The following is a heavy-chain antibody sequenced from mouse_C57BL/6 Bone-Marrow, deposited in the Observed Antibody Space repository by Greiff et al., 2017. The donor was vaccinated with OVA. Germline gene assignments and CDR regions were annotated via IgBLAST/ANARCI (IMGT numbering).Heavy chain of an antibody. J-gene: IGHJ3*01. CDR2: IDPENGDT. V-gene: IGHV14-4*01. CDR3: TTGGYDDYDVAAWFAY. D-gene: IGHD2-4*01. Sequence: EVQLQQSGAELVRPGASVKLSCTASGFNIKDDYMHWVKQRPEQGLEWIGWIDPENGDTEYASKFQGKATITADTSSNTAYLQLSSLTSEDTAVYYCTTGGYDDYDVAAWFAYWGQGTLVTVSA. CDR1: GFNIKDDY.